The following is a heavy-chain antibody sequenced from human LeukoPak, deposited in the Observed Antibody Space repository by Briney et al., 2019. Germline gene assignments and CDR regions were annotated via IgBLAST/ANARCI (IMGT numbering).Heavy chain of an antibody. V-gene: IGHV4-31*03. J-gene: IGHJ4*02. Sequence: SETLSLTCTVSGGSISIGGYYWSWIRQHPGKGLEWIGYIYYSGSTYYNPSLKSRVTISVDTSKNQFSLKLSSVTAADTAVYYCARSIAARARGTDYWGQGTLVTVSS. D-gene: IGHD6-6*01. CDR2: IYYSGST. CDR1: GGSISIGGYY. CDR3: ARSIAARARGTDY.